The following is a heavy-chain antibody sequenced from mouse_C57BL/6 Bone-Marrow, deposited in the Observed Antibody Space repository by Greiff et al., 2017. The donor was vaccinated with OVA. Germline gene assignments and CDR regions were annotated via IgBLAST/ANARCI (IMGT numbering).Heavy chain of an antibody. J-gene: IGHJ2*01. CDR3: ARGRYYGSSSYYFDY. D-gene: IGHD1-1*01. V-gene: IGHV1-54*01. Sequence: QVQLQQSGAELVRPGTSVKVSCKASGYAFTNYLIEWVKQRPGQGLEWLGVITPGSGGTNYNEQFKGKATLTADQSSSTAYMQLSSLTSEDSAVYFCARGRYYGSSSYYFDYWGQGTTLTVSS. CDR1: GYAFTNYL. CDR2: ITPGSGGT.